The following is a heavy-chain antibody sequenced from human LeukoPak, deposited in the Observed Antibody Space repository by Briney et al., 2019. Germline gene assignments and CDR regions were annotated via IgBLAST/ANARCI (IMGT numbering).Heavy chain of an antibody. Sequence: GGSLRLSCAASGFTFSTYGMHWVRQAPGKGLEWVAVISYDGSIKYYADSVKGRFTISRDTSKNTLYLQMNSLRAEDTAVYYCARGSSLAYYVDVWGEGTTVTVSS. V-gene: IGHV3-33*05. CDR2: ISYDGSIK. CDR1: GFTFSTYG. J-gene: IGHJ6*03. CDR3: ARGSSLAYYVDV. D-gene: IGHD3-16*02.